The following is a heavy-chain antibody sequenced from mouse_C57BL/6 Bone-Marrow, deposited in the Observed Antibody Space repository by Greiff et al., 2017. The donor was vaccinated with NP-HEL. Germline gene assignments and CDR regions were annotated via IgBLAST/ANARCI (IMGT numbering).Heavy chain of an antibody. CDR3: ARLGVFDY. CDR1: GFTFSSYG. Sequence: EVKLMESGGDLVKPGGSLKLSCAASGFTFSSYGMSWVRQTPDKRLEWVATISSGGSYTYYPDSVKGRFTISRDNAKNTPYLQMSSLKSEDTAMYYCARLGVFDYWGQGTTLTVSS. J-gene: IGHJ2*01. CDR2: ISSGGSYT. V-gene: IGHV5-6*01.